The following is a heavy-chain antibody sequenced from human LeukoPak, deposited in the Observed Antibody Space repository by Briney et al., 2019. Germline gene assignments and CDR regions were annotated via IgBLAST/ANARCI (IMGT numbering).Heavy chain of an antibody. Sequence: PSETLSLTCTVSGGSISSYYWSWIRQPPGKGLEWIGYIYYSGSTNYNPSLKSRVTISVDTSKNQFSLKLSSVTAADTAVYHCARMGYCSSTSCFRDYYYYMDVWGKGTTVTVSS. CDR2: IYYSGST. CDR3: ARMGYCSSTSCFRDYYYYMDV. D-gene: IGHD2-2*01. CDR1: GGSISSYY. J-gene: IGHJ6*03. V-gene: IGHV4-59*08.